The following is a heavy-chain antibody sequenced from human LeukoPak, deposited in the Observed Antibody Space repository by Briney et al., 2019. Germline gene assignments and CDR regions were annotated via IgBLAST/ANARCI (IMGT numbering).Heavy chain of an antibody. V-gene: IGHV1-69*01. CDR3: ATSVVVVPAATVYYYYYMDV. Sequence: SVKVSCKASGGTFSSYAISWVRQAPGQGLEWMGGIIPIFGTANYAQKFQGRVTITADESTSTAYMELSSLRPEDTAVYYCATSVVVVPAATVYYYYYMDVWGKGTTVTVSS. J-gene: IGHJ6*03. CDR1: GGTFSSYA. D-gene: IGHD2-2*01. CDR2: IIPIFGTA.